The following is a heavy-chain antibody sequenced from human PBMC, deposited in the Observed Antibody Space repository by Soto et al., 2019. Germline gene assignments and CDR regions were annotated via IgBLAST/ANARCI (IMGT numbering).Heavy chain of an antibody. D-gene: IGHD3-9*01. Sequence: GESLEISCHASGYSFTTYWIALVRQTPGRGLEWMGIIYPGDSEIKYSPSFDGQVTISRDNSKNTLYLQMNSLRAEDTAVYYCAKDGNPIPYLTGYYRLGWFDPWGQGTLVTVSS. V-gene: IGHV5-51*01. CDR2: IYPGDSEI. CDR3: AKDGNPIPYLTGYYRLGWFDP. J-gene: IGHJ5*02. CDR1: GYSFTTYW.